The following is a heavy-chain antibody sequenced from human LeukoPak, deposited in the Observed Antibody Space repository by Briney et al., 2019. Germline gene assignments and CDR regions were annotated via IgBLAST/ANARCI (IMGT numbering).Heavy chain of an antibody. CDR1: GFTFSSYS. Sequence: GGSLRLSCAASGFTFSSYSMNWVRQAPGKGLEWVSSISSSSSYIYYADSVKGRFTISRDNAKNSLYLQMNSLRAEDTAVYYCARGDYYYDSSGYYAPAEYYFDYWGQGTLVTVSS. CDR2: ISSSSSYI. V-gene: IGHV3-21*01. D-gene: IGHD3-22*01. CDR3: ARGDYYYDSSGYYAPAEYYFDY. J-gene: IGHJ4*02.